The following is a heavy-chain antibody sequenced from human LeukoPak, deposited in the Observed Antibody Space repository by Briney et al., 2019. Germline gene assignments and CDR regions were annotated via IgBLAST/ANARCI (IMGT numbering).Heavy chain of an antibody. V-gene: IGHV1-2*02. D-gene: IGHD4-17*01. CDR1: GYTFTSYY. Sequence: ASVKVSCKASGYTFTSYYMHWVRQAPGQGLEWMGWINPNSGGTNYAQKFQGGVTMTRDTSISTAYMELSRLRSDDTAVYYCARELRQSRRVDYWGQGTLVTVSS. CDR3: ARELRQSRRVDY. CDR2: INPNSGGT. J-gene: IGHJ4*02.